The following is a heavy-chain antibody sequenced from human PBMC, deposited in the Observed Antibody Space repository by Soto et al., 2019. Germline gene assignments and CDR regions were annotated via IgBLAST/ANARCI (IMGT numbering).Heavy chain of an antibody. D-gene: IGHD3-22*01. CDR2: ISSSSSTI. V-gene: IGHV3-48*01. J-gene: IGHJ3*02. Sequence: GGSLRLSCAASGFTFSSYSMNWVRQAPGKGLEWVSYISSSSSTIYYADSVKGRFTISRDNAKNSLYLQMSSLRVEDTAVYYCARGDYYDTSGPFSDAFDIWGQGTMVTVSS. CDR3: ARGDYYDTSGPFSDAFDI. CDR1: GFTFSSYS.